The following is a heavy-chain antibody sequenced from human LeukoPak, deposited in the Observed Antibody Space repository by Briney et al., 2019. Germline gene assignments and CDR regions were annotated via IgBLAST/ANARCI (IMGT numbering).Heavy chain of an antibody. CDR3: ARVDEGRNGVTVGY. CDR1: GFTFSDYY. V-gene: IGHV3-11*06. CDR2: ISSSSGYT. J-gene: IGHJ4*02. D-gene: IGHD2-8*01. Sequence: GGSLRLSCAASGFTFSDYYMSWIRQAPGKGLEWVSYISSSSGYTNYADSVKGRFTISRDNAKNSLYLQMNSLRAEDTAVYYCARVDEGRNGVTVGYWGQGTRVTVSS.